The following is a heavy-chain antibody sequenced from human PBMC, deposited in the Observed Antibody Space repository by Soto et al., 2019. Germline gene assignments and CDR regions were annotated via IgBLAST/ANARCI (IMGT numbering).Heavy chain of an antibody. CDR2: IYYSGRT. D-gene: IGHD6-19*01. Sequence: QVQLQESGPGLVKPSQTLSLTCSVSGGSISSGCYYWIWIRQHPGKGLDWIGYIYYSGRTYYNPSLSSRVTVSVDKSKKQFSLKLSSVTAAYTAVYYCGRFGYSSGWVDYWGQGTLVTVSS. V-gene: IGHV4-31*03. CDR3: GRFGYSSGWVDY. CDR1: GGSISSGCYY. J-gene: IGHJ4*02.